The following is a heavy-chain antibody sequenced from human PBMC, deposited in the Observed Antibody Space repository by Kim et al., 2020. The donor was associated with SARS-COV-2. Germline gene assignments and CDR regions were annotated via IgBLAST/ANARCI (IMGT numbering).Heavy chain of an antibody. D-gene: IGHD5-12*01. V-gene: IGHV4-39*01. CDR2: LSFGGTT. CDR3: ARHLRGATIYFDY. Sequence: SETLSLTCTVSGGSISSSSHYWAWFRHPPGKGLEWIGSLSFGGTTYYTLSLNSPVTMSVDTSNNHLSLRLSSVTAADTAVYSCARHLRGATIYFDYWGQGTLVTVSS. CDR1: GGSISSSSHY. J-gene: IGHJ4*02.